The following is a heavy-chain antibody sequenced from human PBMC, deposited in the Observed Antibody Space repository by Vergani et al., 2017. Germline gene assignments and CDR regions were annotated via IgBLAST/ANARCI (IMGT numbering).Heavy chain of an antibody. J-gene: IGHJ6*02. D-gene: IGHD2-21*01. CDR3: AKARDPNCKGGNCYSYYYGLDL. CDR1: GFTFSTYG. CDR2: IWYDGSNK. Sequence: QVQLVESGGGVVQPGTSLRLSCVVSGFTFSTYGLHWVRQAPGKGLEWVAVIWYDGSNKYYGDSVKGRFTISRDNSMDTLYLQMNSLRVEDTAIYYCAKARDPNCKGGNCYSYYYGLDLWGQGTTVTVSS. V-gene: IGHV3-33*08.